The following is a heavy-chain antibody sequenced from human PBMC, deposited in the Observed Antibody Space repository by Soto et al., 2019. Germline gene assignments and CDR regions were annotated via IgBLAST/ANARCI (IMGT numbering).Heavy chain of an antibody. CDR3: AKSLLGAPF. CDR1: GFTLSNYY. D-gene: IGHD3-16*01. Sequence: PGGSLRLSCAASGFTLSNYYMSWVRQAPGKGLQWVSGIEGNGRTTSYVDSVKGRFTISRDNFRNTLYLQMNSLTAEDTAIYYCAKSLLGAPFWGQGTLVTVSP. V-gene: IGHV3-23*01. J-gene: IGHJ4*02. CDR2: IEGNGRTT.